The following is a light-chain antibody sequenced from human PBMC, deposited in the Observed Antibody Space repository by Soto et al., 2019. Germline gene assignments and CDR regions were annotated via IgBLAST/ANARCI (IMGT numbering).Light chain of an antibody. Sequence: QSVLTQPPSASGSPGQSVTISCTGTSSDVGGYNYVSWYQHHPGKAPKLMIYEVIKRPSGVPDRFSGSKSGNTASLTVSGLQAEDEADYYCSSYGGSKNLVFGGGTKLTVL. CDR3: SSYGGSKNLV. CDR2: EVI. CDR1: SSDVGGYNY. J-gene: IGLJ2*01. V-gene: IGLV2-8*01.